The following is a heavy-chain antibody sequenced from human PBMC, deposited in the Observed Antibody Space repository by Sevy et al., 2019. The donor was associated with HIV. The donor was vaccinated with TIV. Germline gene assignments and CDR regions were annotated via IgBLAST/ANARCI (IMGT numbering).Heavy chain of an antibody. D-gene: IGHD3-22*01. CDR1: GGSMSSYY. J-gene: IGHJ6*02. CDR3: AREVVIGGYGMDV. Sequence: SETLSLTCTVSGGSMSSYYWSWIRQPPGKGLEWIGYISYSGSTNYNPSLKSQVTISVDTSKNQFSLKLSSVTAADTAVYYCAREVVIGGYGMDVWGQGTTVTVSS. CDR2: ISYSGST. V-gene: IGHV4-59*01.